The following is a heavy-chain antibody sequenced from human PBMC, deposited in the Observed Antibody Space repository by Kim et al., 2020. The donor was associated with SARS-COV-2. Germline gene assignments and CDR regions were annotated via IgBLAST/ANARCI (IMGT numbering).Heavy chain of an antibody. CDR1: AGSISSHY. J-gene: IGHJ6*02. V-gene: IGHV4-59*11. CDR3: ARHGSGWVGGSYYYYGMDV. D-gene: IGHD6-19*01. CDR2: IYGSGSA. Sequence: SETLSLNCSVYAGSISSHYWVWIRQPPGKGLEWIGYIYGSGSAIYNPSLKSRVTISADTSKNQFSLNLSFVTAADTAVYFCARHGSGWVGGSYYYYGMDVWGQGTTVTVSS.